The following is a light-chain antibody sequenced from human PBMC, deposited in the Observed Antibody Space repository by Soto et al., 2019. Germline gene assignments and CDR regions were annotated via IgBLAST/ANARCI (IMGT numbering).Light chain of an antibody. CDR3: QKYNSYSLLT. J-gene: IGKJ4*01. CDR1: QSISSW. V-gene: IGKV1-5*01. Sequence: DIQMTQSPSTLSASVGDRVTINCRASQSISSWLAWYQQKPGKAPKLLIYDASSLESGVPSRFSGSGSGTEFTLTISRLQPDDFATYYCQKYNSYSLLTFGGGTKVDI. CDR2: DAS.